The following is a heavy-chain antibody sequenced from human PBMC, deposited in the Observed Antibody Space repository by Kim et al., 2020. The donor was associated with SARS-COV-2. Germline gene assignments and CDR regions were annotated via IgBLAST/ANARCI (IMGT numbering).Heavy chain of an antibody. Sequence: GGSLRLSCAASGFTFSSYWMHWVRQAPGKGLVWVSRINVDGSTTSSADSVKGRFTISRDNVKNTLYLQMNNLRAEDTAVYYCASPPKGLWGQGTLVAVSS. J-gene: IGHJ4*02. CDR2: INVDGSTT. CDR3: ASPPKGL. V-gene: IGHV3-74*01. CDR1: GFTFSSYW.